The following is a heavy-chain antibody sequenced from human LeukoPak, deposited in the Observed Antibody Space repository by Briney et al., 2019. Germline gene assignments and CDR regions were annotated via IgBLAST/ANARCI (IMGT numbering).Heavy chain of an antibody. Sequence: SETLSLTCTVSGDSISSYYWSWIRQPPGRGLAWIGYIYSSASTKYNPSLKSRVTMSVDTSKNQFSLKLSSVTAADTAVYYCASLMVRGVTSWGQGTLVTVSS. V-gene: IGHV4-59*12. J-gene: IGHJ4*02. CDR3: ASLMVRGVTS. CDR1: GDSISSYY. D-gene: IGHD3-10*01. CDR2: IYSSAST.